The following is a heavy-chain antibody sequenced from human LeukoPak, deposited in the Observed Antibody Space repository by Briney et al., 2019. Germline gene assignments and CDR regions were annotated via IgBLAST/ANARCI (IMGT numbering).Heavy chain of an antibody. CDR2: IRSKAYGGTT. CDR1: GFTFGDYA. CDR3: THSGRPSYYYYYYGMDV. D-gene: IGHD6-19*01. Sequence: GGSLRLSCTASGFTFGDYAMSWFRQAPGKGLEWVGFIRSKAYGGTTEYAASVKGRFTISRDDSKSIAYLQMNSLKTEDTAVYYCTHSGRPSYYYYYYGMDVWGQGTTVTVSS. V-gene: IGHV3-49*03. J-gene: IGHJ6*02.